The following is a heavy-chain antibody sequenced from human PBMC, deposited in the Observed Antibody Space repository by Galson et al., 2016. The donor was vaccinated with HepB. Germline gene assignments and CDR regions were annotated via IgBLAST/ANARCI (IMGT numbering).Heavy chain of an antibody. D-gene: IGHD3-3*01. Sequence: SLRLSCAASGFSFSSYWMSWVRQAPGKGLEWVANIKQDGGEKYFLASVKGRFTVSRDNAQTSLYLQMNSLRAEDTAVYYCARWYHDFWSAYYNPQHTYYFDAWGQGTLVTVSS. CDR2: IKQDGGEK. V-gene: IGHV3-7*04. CDR3: ARWYHDFWSAYYNPQHTYYFDA. CDR1: GFSFSSYW. J-gene: IGHJ4*02.